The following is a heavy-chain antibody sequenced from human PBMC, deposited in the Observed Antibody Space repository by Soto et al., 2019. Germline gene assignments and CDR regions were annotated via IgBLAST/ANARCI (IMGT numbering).Heavy chain of an antibody. Sequence: AWSQRNSCADAECACSGYGRSWVRKAPGKGLEWVSAISGSGGSTYYADSVKGRFTISRDNSKNTLYLQMNSLRAEDTAVYYCAKNKPSSRFLPYWGQGTLVTVSS. CDR1: ECACSGYG. CDR3: AKNKPSSRFLPY. J-gene: IGHJ4*02. CDR2: ISGSGGST. D-gene: IGHD3-3*01. V-gene: IGHV3-23*01.